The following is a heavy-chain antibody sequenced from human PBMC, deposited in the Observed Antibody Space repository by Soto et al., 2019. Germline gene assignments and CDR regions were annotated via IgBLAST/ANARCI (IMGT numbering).Heavy chain of an antibody. D-gene: IGHD3-3*01. J-gene: IGHJ4*02. V-gene: IGHV3-7*03. CDR2: IKQDGSEK. CDR3: ARERLRFLEIADY. Sequence: GGSLRLSCAASGFTFSSYWMSWVRQAPGKGLEWVANIKQDGSEKYYVDSVKGRFTISRDNAKNSMYLQMNSLRAEDTAVYYCARERLRFLEIADYWGQGNLVTVSS. CDR1: GFTFSSYW.